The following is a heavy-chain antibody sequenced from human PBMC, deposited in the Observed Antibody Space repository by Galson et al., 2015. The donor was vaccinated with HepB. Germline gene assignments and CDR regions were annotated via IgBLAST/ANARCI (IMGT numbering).Heavy chain of an antibody. J-gene: IGHJ6*02. D-gene: IGHD2-15*01. Sequence: SLRLSCAAPGFTFSSYWMSWVRQAPGKGLEWVANIKQDGSEKYYVDSVKGRFTISRDNAKNSLYLQMNSLRAEDTAVYYCVVVVAAEFYYYGMDVWGQGTTVTVSS. CDR2: IKQDGSEK. CDR3: VVVVAAEFYYYGMDV. V-gene: IGHV3-7*01. CDR1: GFTFSSYW.